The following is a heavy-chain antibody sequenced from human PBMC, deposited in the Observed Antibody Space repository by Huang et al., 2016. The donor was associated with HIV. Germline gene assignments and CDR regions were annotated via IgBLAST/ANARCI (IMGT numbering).Heavy chain of an antibody. CDR3: ARGRGDARGFLGLDF. CDR2: INHSGRT. D-gene: IGHD3-16*01. V-gene: IGHV4-34*01. J-gene: IGHJ4*02. Sequence: QVQLHQWGAGLLKPSETLSLTCAVYGGSFSGPNWTWIRQTPGKGLEWIGEINHSGRTNDIPSLKRRVTISRDTSKNQFSLRLRSVTAADTAVYYCARGRGDARGFLGLDFWGQGTLVTISS. CDR1: GGSFSGPN.